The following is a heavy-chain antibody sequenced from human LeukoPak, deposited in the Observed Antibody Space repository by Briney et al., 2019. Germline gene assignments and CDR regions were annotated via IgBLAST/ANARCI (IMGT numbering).Heavy chain of an antibody. D-gene: IGHD3-16*02. J-gene: IGHJ6*03. CDR2: IYVTGT. V-gene: IGHV4-59*08. CDR1: GGSIGTYY. Sequence: KPSETLSLTCTVSGGSIGTYYWSWIRQSPGKGLEWIGYIYVTGTRYNTYLQSRVTISVDRSRNQFFLKMSSVTAADTAVYYCARHIGGGIEDMDVWGKGTKVIVSS. CDR3: ARHIGGGIEDMDV.